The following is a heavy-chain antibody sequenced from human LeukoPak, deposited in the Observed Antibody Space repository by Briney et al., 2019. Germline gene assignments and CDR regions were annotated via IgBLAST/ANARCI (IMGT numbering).Heavy chain of an antibody. J-gene: IGHJ4*02. Sequence: PSGTLSLTCAVSGGSISSSNWWSWVRQPPGKGLEWIGEIYHSGSTNYNPSLKSRVTISVDKSKNQFSLKLSSVTAADTAVYYCARVWGSLRTYCFDYWGQGTLVTVSS. D-gene: IGHD3-16*01. V-gene: IGHV4-4*02. CDR1: GGSISSSNW. CDR3: ARVWGSLRTYCFDY. CDR2: IYHSGST.